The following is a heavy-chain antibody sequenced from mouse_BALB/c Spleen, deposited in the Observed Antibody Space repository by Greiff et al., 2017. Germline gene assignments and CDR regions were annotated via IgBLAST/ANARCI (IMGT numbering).Heavy chain of an antibody. CDR1: GYTFSSYW. CDR2: ILPGSGST. Sequence: QVQLQQSGAELMKPGASVKISCKATGYTFSSYWIEWVKQSPVHGLEWIGEILPGSGSTYYNEKFKGKATFTADTSSNTAYMQLSSLTSEDSAVYYCASSGKLDEWGQGTSVTV. D-gene: IGHD4-1*01. J-gene: IGHJ4*01. V-gene: IGHV1-9*01. CDR3: ASSGKLDE.